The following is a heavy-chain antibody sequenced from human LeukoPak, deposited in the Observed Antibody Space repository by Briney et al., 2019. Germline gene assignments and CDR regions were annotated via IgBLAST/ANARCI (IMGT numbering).Heavy chain of an antibody. CDR2: MNPNSGNT. CDR1: GYTFTSYD. Sequence: ASVKVSCKSSGYTFTSYDIHWVRQVAGQGLEWMGWMNPNSGNTGYGQKFRGRVTMTRNTAKSTAYMELSGLGSEDTGVYYCARAPFPGDYWGQGTLVTVSS. V-gene: IGHV1-8*01. CDR3: ARAPFPGDY. D-gene: IGHD3-10*01. J-gene: IGHJ4*02.